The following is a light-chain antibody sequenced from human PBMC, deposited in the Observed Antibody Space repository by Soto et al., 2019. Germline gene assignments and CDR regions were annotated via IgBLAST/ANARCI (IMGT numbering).Light chain of an antibody. Sequence: NFILTQPHSVSESPGKTVTITCTRSSGSIATNYVQWYQQRPGSAPTTVIYENDQRPSGVPDRFSGSIDSSSNSASLSISGLKTEDEADYHCQSYQNINHAVVFGGGTKLTVL. CDR1: SGSIATNY. J-gene: IGLJ2*01. CDR3: QSYQNINHAVV. CDR2: END. V-gene: IGLV6-57*03.